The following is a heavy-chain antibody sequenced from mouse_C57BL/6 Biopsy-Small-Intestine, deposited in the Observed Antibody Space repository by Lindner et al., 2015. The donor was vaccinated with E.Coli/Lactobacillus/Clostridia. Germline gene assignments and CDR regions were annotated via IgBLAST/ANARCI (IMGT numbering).Heavy chain of an antibody. CDR2: ISPYNGNT. J-gene: IGHJ4*01. V-gene: IGHV1-79*01. CDR1: AYSLLNYG. CDR3: AQILEAGDFGDYVPDY. D-gene: IGHD2-13*01. Sequence: SVKVSCKASAYSLLNYGLSWVRQAPGQGLEWMGWISPYNGNTHYAQKFQGRVTMTPDTSTSTAYMELRSLRSEDTAVYYCAQILEAGDFGDYVPDYWGQGTLVTVSS.